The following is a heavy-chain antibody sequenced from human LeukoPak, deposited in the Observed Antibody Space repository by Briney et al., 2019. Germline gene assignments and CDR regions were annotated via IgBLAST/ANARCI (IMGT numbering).Heavy chain of an antibody. V-gene: IGHV4-34*01. D-gene: IGHD3-22*01. CDR1: GGSFSGYY. CDR3: ARWKYYYDSSGYYSGHDAFDI. Sequence: SETLSLTCAVCGGSFSGYYWSWIRQPPGKGLEWIGEINHSGSTNYNPSLKSRVTISVDTSKNQFSLKLSSVTAADTAVYYCARWKYYYDSSGYYSGHDAFDIWGQGTMVTVSS. J-gene: IGHJ3*02. CDR2: INHSGST.